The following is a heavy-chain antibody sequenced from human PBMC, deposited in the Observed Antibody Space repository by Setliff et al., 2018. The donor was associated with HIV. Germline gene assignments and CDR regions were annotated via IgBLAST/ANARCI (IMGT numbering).Heavy chain of an antibody. Sequence: ASVKVSCKASGYSFINYGIAWVRQAPGQGLEWMGWISAYNGNTDYAQKLQGRVTLTTDTSTSTAYMELRSLRSDDTAVYYCARDPPSSGWYRADYWGQGALVTVSS. V-gene: IGHV1-18*01. CDR2: ISAYNGNT. CDR1: GYSFINYG. CDR3: ARDPPSSGWYRADY. D-gene: IGHD6-19*01. J-gene: IGHJ4*02.